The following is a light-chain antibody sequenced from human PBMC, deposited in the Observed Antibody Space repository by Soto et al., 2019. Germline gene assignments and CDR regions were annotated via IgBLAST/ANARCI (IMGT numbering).Light chain of an antibody. CDR2: GAS. V-gene: IGKV3-20*01. CDR3: QNYGTSPQLN. J-gene: IGKJ4*01. Sequence: ETVLTQAPVKMFLSPVKRATLSLLASQSVSSTYLAWYQQKPGQAPRLLIYGASSRATGIPDRFSGSGSGTDFTLTIRRLEPEDFAVYYCQNYGTSPQLNVGGGHQVDIK. CDR1: QSVSSTY.